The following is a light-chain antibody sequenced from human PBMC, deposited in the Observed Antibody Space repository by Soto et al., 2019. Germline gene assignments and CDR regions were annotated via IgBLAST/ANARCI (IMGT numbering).Light chain of an antibody. V-gene: IGLV2-8*01. J-gene: IGLJ1*01. CDR2: EVV. CDR3: KSYAGSNTYV. Sequence: QSVLTQPPSASGSPGQSVTISCTGTKNDIGVYDFVSWYQHHPGKAPRLIIYEVVQRPLGVPDRFSGSKSGNTASLTVSGLQAADEADYFCKSYAGSNTYVFGSGTKLTVL. CDR1: KNDIGVYDF.